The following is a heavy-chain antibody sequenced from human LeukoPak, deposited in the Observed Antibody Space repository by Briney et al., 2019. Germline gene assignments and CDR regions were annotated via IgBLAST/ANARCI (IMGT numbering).Heavy chain of an antibody. D-gene: IGHD3-22*01. Sequence: SVKVSCKASGGTFSSYAISWVRQAPGQGLEWMGGIIPIFGTANYAQKFQGRLTMATDRPTSTAYMELRSLRSDDTAVYYCARVDLYYDSGYSQAANDYWGQGTLVIVSS. CDR3: ARVDLYYDSGYSQAANDY. CDR2: IIPIFGTA. V-gene: IGHV1-69*05. CDR1: GGTFSSYA. J-gene: IGHJ4*02.